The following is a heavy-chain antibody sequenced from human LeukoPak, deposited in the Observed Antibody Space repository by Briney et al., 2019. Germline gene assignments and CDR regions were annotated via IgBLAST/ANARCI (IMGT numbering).Heavy chain of an antibody. V-gene: IGHV3-21*01. Sequence: SGGSLRLSCAASGFTFSSYSMNWVRQAPGKGLGWVSYISSSSSYIYYADSLKGRFTISRDNAKNSLYLQMNSLRAEDTAVYYCARVVYYDSSSYLGYWGQGTLVTVSS. CDR1: GFTFSSYS. CDR3: ARVVYYDSSSYLGY. D-gene: IGHD3-22*01. CDR2: ISSSSSYI. J-gene: IGHJ4*02.